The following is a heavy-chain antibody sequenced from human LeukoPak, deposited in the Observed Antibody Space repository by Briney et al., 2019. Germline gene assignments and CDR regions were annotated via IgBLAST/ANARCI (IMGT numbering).Heavy chain of an antibody. Sequence: PSETLSLTCAVYGGSFSGYYWSWIRQPPGKGLEWIGEINHSGSTNYNPSLKSRVTISVDTSKNQFSLKLSSVTAADTAVYYCARVGRLYYDSSGYYYDYWGRGTLVTVSS. D-gene: IGHD3-22*01. CDR3: ARVGRLYYDSSGYYYDY. J-gene: IGHJ4*02. V-gene: IGHV4-34*01. CDR2: INHSGST. CDR1: GGSFSGYY.